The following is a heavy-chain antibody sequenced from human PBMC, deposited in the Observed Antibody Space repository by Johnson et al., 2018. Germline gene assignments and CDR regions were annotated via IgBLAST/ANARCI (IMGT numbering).Heavy chain of an antibody. CDR1: GGSISSSSYY. Sequence: QVQLVQSGPGLVKPSETLSLTCTVSGGSISSSSYYWGWIRQPPGKGLEWLGGIYYSGSTYYNPSLHSRVTISVDTSKNQFSLKLSSLTAADTAVYYFASLNYGDYVIGVGAFDIWGQGTMVTVSS. J-gene: IGHJ3*02. D-gene: IGHD4-17*01. V-gene: IGHV4-39*01. CDR3: ASLNYGDYVIGVGAFDI. CDR2: IYYSGST.